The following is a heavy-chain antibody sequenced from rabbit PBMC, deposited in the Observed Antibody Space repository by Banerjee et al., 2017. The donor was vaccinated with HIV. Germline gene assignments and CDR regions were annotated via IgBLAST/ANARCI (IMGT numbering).Heavy chain of an antibody. CDR3: ARTGYVGYGYTWGYFNL. CDR2: IYAGSSGSA. D-gene: IGHD6-1*01. Sequence: QEQLEESGGDLVKPGASLTLTCTASGLDFSSSYWICWVRQAPGKGLEWIACIYAGSSGSAYYANWAKGRFTISKTSSTTVTLQMTSLTAADTATYFCARTGYVGYGYTWGYFNLWGPGTLVTVS. V-gene: IGHV1S45*01. J-gene: IGHJ4*01. CDR1: GLDFSSSYW.